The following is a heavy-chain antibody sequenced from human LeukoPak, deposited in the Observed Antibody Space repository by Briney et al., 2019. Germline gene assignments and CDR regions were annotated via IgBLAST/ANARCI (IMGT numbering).Heavy chain of an antibody. J-gene: IGHJ5*02. CDR3: AKDLLERRSAGLSWFDP. CDR1: GFTFSSYW. V-gene: IGHV3-30*18. CDR2: ISYDGSSK. D-gene: IGHD1-1*01. Sequence: GGSLRLSCAASGFTFSSYWMHWVRQAPGKGLEWVAVISYDGSSKYYADSVKGRFTISRDNSKNTLYLQMNSLRAEDTAVYYCAKDLLERRSAGLSWFDPWGQGTLVTVSS.